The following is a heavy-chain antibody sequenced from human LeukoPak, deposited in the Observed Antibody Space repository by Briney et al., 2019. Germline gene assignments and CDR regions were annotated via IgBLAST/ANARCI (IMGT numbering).Heavy chain of an antibody. CDR2: ISTSSYYI. J-gene: IGHJ4*02. V-gene: IGHV3-21*01. D-gene: IGHD1-26*01. CDR3: ARDASGSSTGLIDS. Sequence: GGSLRLSCAASGFTLRSYSMNWVRQAPGKGLEWVSYISTSSYYIYYADSVKGRFTISRDDANSSLFLQMNSLRAEDTAIYYCARDASGSSTGLIDSWGQGTLVTVSS. CDR1: GFTLRSYS.